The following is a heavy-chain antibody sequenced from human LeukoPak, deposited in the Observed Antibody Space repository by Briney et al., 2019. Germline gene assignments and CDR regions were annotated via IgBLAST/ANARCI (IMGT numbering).Heavy chain of an antibody. CDR3: ARAVDGYNSDY. D-gene: IGHD5-24*01. Sequence: PSETLSLTCTVSGGSISSYYWSWIRQPPGKGLGWIGYIYYSGSIKYNPSLKSRVTISVDTSKNQFSLRLSSVTTADTAVYYCARAVDGYNSDYWGQGTLVTVSS. CDR2: IYYSGSI. J-gene: IGHJ4*02. CDR1: GGSISSYY. V-gene: IGHV4-59*01.